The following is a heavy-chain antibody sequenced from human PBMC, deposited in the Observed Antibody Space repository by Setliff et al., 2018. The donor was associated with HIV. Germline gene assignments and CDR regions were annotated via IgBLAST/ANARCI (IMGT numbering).Heavy chain of an antibody. CDR3: ARLRLLYYYYYMDV. CDR1: GGSFSGYY. Sequence: PSETLSLTGAVYGGSFSGYYWSWIRQPPGKGLEWSGEINHSGSTNYNPSLKSRVTISVDTSKNQFSLKLSSVTAADTAVYYCARLRLLYYYYYMDVWGKGTTVTVSS. CDR2: INHSGST. V-gene: IGHV4-34*01. J-gene: IGHJ6*03.